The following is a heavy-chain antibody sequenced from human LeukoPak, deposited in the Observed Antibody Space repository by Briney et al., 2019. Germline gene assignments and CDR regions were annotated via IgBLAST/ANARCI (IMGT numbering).Heavy chain of an antibody. V-gene: IGHV4-38-2*02. CDR1: GYSISSGYY. J-gene: IGHJ4*02. CDR3: ARDFHGGATEGCFDY. D-gene: IGHD1-26*01. Sequence: SETLSLTCTVSGYSISSGYYWGWLRQPPGRGLEWIGTIYHSRSTYYNPSLKSRVTISVDTSENQFSLKLSSVTAADTAVYYCARDFHGGATEGCFDYWGQGTLVTVSS. CDR2: IYHSRST.